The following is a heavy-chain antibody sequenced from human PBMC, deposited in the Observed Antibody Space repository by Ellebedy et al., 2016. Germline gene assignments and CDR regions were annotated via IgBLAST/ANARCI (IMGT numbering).Heavy chain of an antibody. CDR3: AREEYDGLRRFDP. CDR2: FDPEDGET. D-gene: IGHD3-10*01. CDR1: GYILTELS. V-gene: IGHV1-24*01. J-gene: IGHJ5*02. Sequence: ASVKVSXXVSGYILTELSMHWVRQAPGKGLEWMGGFDPEDGETIYAQKFQGRVTMTRDTSTSTVYMELSSLRSEDTAVYYCAREEYDGLRRFDPWGQGTLVTVSS.